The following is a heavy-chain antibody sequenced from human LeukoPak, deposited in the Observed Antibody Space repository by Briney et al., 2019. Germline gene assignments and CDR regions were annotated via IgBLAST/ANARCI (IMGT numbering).Heavy chain of an antibody. J-gene: IGHJ5*02. CDR1: GYTFTGYY. D-gene: IGHD1-1*01. CDR2: INPNSGGT. V-gene: IGHV1-2*02. Sequence: ASVKVSCKASGYTFTGYYMHWVRQAPGQGLEWMGWINPNSGGTNYAQKFQGRVTMTRDTSISTAYMELSRLRSDDTAVYYCARDQGYAGLSDSWFDPWGQGTLVTVSS. CDR3: ARDQGYAGLSDSWFDP.